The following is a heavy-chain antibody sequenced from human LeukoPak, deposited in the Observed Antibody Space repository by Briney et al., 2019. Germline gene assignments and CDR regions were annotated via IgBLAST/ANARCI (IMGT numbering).Heavy chain of an antibody. CDR2: IYASGST. CDR1: GGSISSYY. CDR3: ARHLLSSGYYSLFDY. D-gene: IGHD3-22*01. Sequence: SETLSLTCTVSGGSISSYYWSWIRQPAGKGLKWIGRIYASGSTNYNPSLKSRVTISVDKSKNQFSLRLSSVTAADTAVYYCARHLLSSGYYSLFDYWGQGTLVTVSS. J-gene: IGHJ4*02. V-gene: IGHV4-4*07.